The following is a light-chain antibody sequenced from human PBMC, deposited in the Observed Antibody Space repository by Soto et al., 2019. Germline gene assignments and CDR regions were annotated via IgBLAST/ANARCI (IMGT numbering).Light chain of an antibody. Sequence: QSVLTQPPSVSGAPGQRVTISCTWSSSNIGAGYDVHWYQQLPGTAPQLVMYGTTNRPSGVPDRFSGSKSGTSASLAITGLQAEDEADYYCQSYDGTLSGSYVFGIGTKLTVL. V-gene: IGLV1-40*01. CDR1: SSNIGAGYD. J-gene: IGLJ1*01. CDR3: QSYDGTLSGSYV. CDR2: GTT.